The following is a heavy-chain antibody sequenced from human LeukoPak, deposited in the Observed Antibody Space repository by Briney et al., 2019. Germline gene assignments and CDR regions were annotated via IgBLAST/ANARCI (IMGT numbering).Heavy chain of an antibody. D-gene: IGHD6-13*01. CDR2: IYASGST. J-gene: IGHJ4*02. CDR3: ARGIAAADTRPFDY. Sequence: SETLSLTCTVSGGSISSYYWSWIRQPAGKGLEWIGRIYASGSTDYNPSLKSRVTMSVDTSKNHFSLKLSSVTAADTAVYYCARGIAAADTRPFDYWGQGTLVTVSS. V-gene: IGHV4-4*07. CDR1: GGSISSYY.